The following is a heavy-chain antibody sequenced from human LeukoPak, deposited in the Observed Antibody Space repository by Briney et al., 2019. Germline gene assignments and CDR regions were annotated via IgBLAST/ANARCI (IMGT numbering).Heavy chain of an antibody. J-gene: IGHJ6*03. V-gene: IGHV1-18*01. CDR1: GYTFTSYG. CDR3: ARDRQQLVGIYYYYYMDV. D-gene: IGHD6-6*01. Sequence: ASVKVSCKASGYTFTSYGISWVRQAPGQGLEWMGWISAYNGNTNYAQKLQGRVTMTTDTSTSTAYMELRSLRSDDTAVYYCARDRQQLVGIYYYYYMDVWGKGTTVTVSS. CDR2: ISAYNGNT.